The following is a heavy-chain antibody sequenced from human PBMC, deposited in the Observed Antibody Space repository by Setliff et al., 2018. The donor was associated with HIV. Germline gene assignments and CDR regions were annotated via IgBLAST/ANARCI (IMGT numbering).Heavy chain of an antibody. D-gene: IGHD1-26*01. Sequence: GESLKISCAASGFTVTVDNFAMNWVRQAPGKGLEWVSGISGSGGSALYTDSVKGRFTISRDNSKKTVWLQMSSLRADDTAVYYCTKGSTTWPSRGWFDAWGQGTPVTVSS. CDR2: ISGSGGSA. CDR3: TKGSTTWPSRGWFDA. CDR1: GFTVTVDNFA. J-gene: IGHJ5*02. V-gene: IGHV3-23*01.